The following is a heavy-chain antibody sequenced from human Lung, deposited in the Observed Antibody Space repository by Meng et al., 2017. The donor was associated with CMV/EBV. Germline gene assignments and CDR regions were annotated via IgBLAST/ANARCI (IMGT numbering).Heavy chain of an antibody. J-gene: IGHJ6*02. CDR1: GFTVSSNS. Sequence: GGSLRLXCAASGFTVSSNSMNWVRQAPGKGLEWVSLIYSGGGTYYADSVKGRSTISRDNFKNTLYLQMNSLRAEDTAVYYCARVLTAHHYYGMDVWGQGTTVTVSS. D-gene: IGHD5-18*01. V-gene: IGHV3-53*01. CDR2: IYSGGGT. CDR3: ARVLTAHHYYGMDV.